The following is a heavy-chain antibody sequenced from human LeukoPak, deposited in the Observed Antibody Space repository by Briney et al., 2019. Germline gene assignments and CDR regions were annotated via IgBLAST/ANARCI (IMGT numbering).Heavy chain of an antibody. CDR3: ARDGLWIHNAFDI. J-gene: IGHJ3*02. CDR2: IYHSGST. Sequence: KASETLSLTCTVSGGSISNGSFFWAWIRQPPGRGLQWIGSIYHSGSTYYNSSLKSRVTISVDTSKNQFSLKLSSVTAADTAVYYCARDGLWIHNAFDIWGQGTMVTVSS. D-gene: IGHD5-18*01. V-gene: IGHV4-39*07. CDR1: GGSISNGSFF.